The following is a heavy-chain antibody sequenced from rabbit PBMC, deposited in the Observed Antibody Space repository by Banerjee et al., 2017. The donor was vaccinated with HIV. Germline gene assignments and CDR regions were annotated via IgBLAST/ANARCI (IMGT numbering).Heavy chain of an antibody. CDR2: IGTTSGST. D-gene: IGHD6-1*01. V-gene: IGHV1S40*01. J-gene: IGHJ3*01. CDR1: GFSFSSSYV. CDR3: ARGPTGYAGYGYAGTRLDL. Sequence: QSLEESGGDLVKPEGSLTLTCTASGFSFSSSYVMCWVRQAPGKGLEWIACIGTTSGSTWYASWAKGRFTISKASSTTVTLQMTSLTAADTATYFCARGPTGYAGYGYAGTRLDLWGQGTLVTVS.